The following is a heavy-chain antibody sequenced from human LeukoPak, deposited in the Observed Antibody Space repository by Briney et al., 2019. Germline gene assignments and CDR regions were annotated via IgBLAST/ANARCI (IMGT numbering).Heavy chain of an antibody. D-gene: IGHD2-2*03. V-gene: IGHV5-51*01. J-gene: IGHJ4*02. CDR3: ARPPSRGYSSSFEY. CDR1: GYSFPTYW. CDR2: IYPDESNI. Sequence: GESLKISCKGSGYSFPTYWIAWVRQMPGKGLEWMGIIYPDESNIRYSPSFQGQVTISADKSISSAYLQWSSLKASDTAMYYCARPPSRGYSSSFEYWGQGTLVTVSS.